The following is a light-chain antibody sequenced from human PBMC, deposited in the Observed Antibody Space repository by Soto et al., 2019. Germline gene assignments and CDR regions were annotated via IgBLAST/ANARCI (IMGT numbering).Light chain of an antibody. Sequence: QSVLTQPPSVSGAPGQRVTISCTGSSSNIGAGYDVHWYQQLPGTAPKLLIYVNNNRPSGVPDRFSGSKSGTSASLAITGLQAEDEADCYCQSYDSSLSAVVFGGGTKLTVL. CDR3: QSYDSSLSAVV. V-gene: IGLV1-40*01. CDR2: VNN. J-gene: IGLJ2*01. CDR1: SSNIGAGYD.